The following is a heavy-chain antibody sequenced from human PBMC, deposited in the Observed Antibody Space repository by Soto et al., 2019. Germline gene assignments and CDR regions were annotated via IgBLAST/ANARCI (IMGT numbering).Heavy chain of an antibody. V-gene: IGHV3-30-3*01. J-gene: IGHJ3*01. CDR2: ISYDGSNK. Sequence: QVQLVESGGSVVQPGRSLRLSCADSGFTFSSYTLHWVRQAPGKGLEWVALISYDGSNKYYADSVKGRFTISRDNSKNTLYLQMNSLRPEDTALFYCARGPYDFWSGYIADAFDVWGQGTMVTVSS. CDR1: GFTFSSYT. CDR3: ARGPYDFWSGYIADAFDV. D-gene: IGHD3-3*01.